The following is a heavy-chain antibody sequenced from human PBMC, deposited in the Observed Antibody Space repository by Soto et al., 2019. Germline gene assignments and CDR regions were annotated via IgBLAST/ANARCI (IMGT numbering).Heavy chain of an antibody. CDR1: GASISGFY. Sequence: SETLSLTCTVSGASISGFYWSWIRKSAGKGLEWIGRIYATGTTDYNPSLKSRVMMSVDTSKKQFSLKLRSVTAADTAVYYCVRDGTKTLRDWLDPWGQGLAVTVSS. CDR3: VRDGTKTLRDWLDP. CDR2: IYATGTT. D-gene: IGHD1-1*01. J-gene: IGHJ5*02. V-gene: IGHV4-4*07.